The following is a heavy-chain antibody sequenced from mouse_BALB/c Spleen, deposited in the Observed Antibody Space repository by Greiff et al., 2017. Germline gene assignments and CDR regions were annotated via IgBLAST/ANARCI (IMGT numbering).Heavy chain of an antibody. V-gene: IGHV1-87*01. J-gene: IGHJ4*01. CDR3: ARSSVDY. Sequence: QVQLQQSGAELARPGASVKLSCKASGYTFTSYWMQWVKQRPGQGLEWIGAIYPGDGDTRYTQKFKGKATLTADKSSSTAYMQLSSLASEDSAVYYCARSSVDYWGQGTSVTVSS. D-gene: IGHD3-1*01. CDR2: IYPGDGDT. CDR1: GYTFTSYW.